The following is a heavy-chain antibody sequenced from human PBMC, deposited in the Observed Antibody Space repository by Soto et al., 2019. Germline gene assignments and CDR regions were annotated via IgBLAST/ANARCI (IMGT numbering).Heavy chain of an antibody. CDR3: ARHRARNWFDP. V-gene: IGHV4-39*01. D-gene: IGHD6-6*01. CDR2: IYYSGST. CDR1: GGSISGSSYY. J-gene: IGHJ5*02. Sequence: SETRSRTWIVSGGSISGSSYYWVWIRQPPGKGLEWIGSIYYSGSTYYNPSLESRVTISVDTSKNQFSLKLSSVTAADTAVFYCARHRARNWFDPWGQGTLVTVSS.